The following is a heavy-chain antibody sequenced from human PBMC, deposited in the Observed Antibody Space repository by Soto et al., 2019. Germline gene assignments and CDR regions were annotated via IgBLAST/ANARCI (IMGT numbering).Heavy chain of an antibody. D-gene: IGHD2-21*02. V-gene: IGHV1-46*02. CDR2: IRPSGGGS. CDR1: GYPFNTYY. CDR3: ARGGHIAVVTDSFDS. Sequence: ASVKVSCKSSGYPFNTYYLHWVRQAPGQGLKWMGMIRPSGGGSTYAQKFLGRVTMTMDSSTSTVFMELTSLRSADTAVYYCARGGHIAVVTDSFDSWG. J-gene: IGHJ4*01.